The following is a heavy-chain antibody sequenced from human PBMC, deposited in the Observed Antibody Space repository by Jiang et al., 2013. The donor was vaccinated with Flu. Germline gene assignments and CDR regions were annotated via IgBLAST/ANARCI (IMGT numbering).Heavy chain of an antibody. V-gene: IGHV2-5*02. J-gene: IGHJ5*02. CDR3: AHWDGTSKWFDA. Sequence: KPTQTLTLTCTFSGFSLTTSAVGVGWIRQSPGKALEWLALVYWDDDRRYSPSLKSRLTITKDSSTNQVGLLMTNVDPVDTATYYCAHWDGTSKWFDAVGPGNPWSPSPQ. CDR2: VYWDDDR. D-gene: IGHD1-1*01. CDR1: GFSLTTSAVG.